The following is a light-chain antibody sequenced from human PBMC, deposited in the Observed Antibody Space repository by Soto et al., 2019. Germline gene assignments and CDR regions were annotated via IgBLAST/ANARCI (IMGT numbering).Light chain of an antibody. J-gene: IGKJ2*01. CDR3: QQVYDFPHT. CDR2: GAS. V-gene: IGKV1-39*01. CDR1: QPINNY. Sequence: DIQMTQSPSSLYASVGDRVTITCRTSQPINNYLNWDRQKPGKVPEVLIYGASSLQRGVSSLFTGSAYRTYFTLTISSLQPDDFATYYCQQVYDFPHTFGQGTKVEV.